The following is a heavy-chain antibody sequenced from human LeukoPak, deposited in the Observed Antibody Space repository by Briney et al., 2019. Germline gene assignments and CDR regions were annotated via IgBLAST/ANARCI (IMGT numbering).Heavy chain of an antibody. CDR3: ARDPSPYSLSCGGGSCYRPNYYYFYMDV. Sequence: RPGGSLRLSCSASGFTFSTYSMNWVRQAPGKGLEWVSSISTSSSYIYYADSVKGRFTISRYNAKNTLYLQMNSLRVEDTAVYYCARDPSPYSLSCGGGSCYRPNYYYFYMDVWGKGTTVTVSS. CDR1: GFTFSTYS. V-gene: IGHV3-21*01. CDR2: ISTSSSYI. D-gene: IGHD2-15*01. J-gene: IGHJ6*03.